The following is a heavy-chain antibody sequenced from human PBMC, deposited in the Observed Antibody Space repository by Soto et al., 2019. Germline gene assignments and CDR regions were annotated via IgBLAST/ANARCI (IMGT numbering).Heavy chain of an antibody. Sequence: PGGSLRLSCAASGFTFSSYAMHWVRQAPGKGLEWVAVISYDGSNKYYADSVKGRFTISRDNSKDTLYLQMNSLRAEDTAVYYCADESGRHVFDFRGQGTSVIVSS. V-gene: IGHV3-30-3*01. CDR2: ISYDGSNK. CDR3: ADESGRHVFDF. CDR1: GFTFSSYA. D-gene: IGHD3-10*01. J-gene: IGHJ3*01.